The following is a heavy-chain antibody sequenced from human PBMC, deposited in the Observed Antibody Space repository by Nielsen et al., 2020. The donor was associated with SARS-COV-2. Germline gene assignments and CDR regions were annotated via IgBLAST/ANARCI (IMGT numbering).Heavy chain of an antibody. CDR1: GYSFTSYW. Sequence: GESLKISCKGSGYSFTSYWISWVRQMPGKGLEWMGRIDPSDSYTNYSPSFQGHVTISADKSISTAYLQWSSLKASDTAMSYCARRSYCGADCHAFEIWGQGTLVTVSS. D-gene: IGHD2-21*02. V-gene: IGHV5-10-1*01. CDR2: IDPSDSYT. CDR3: ARRSYCGADCHAFEI. J-gene: IGHJ3*02.